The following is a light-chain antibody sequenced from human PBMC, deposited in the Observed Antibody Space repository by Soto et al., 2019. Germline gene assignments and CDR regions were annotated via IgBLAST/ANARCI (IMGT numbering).Light chain of an antibody. CDR1: QSVSSSY. Sequence: EIVLTHSPATLSLSPGERATLSCRASQSVSSSYLAWYQQKPGQAPRLLIYGASSRATGIPDRFSGSGSGTDFTLTISILEPEDFAVYYCQQYGSSPPLTFGGGTKVDIK. J-gene: IGKJ4*01. CDR2: GAS. CDR3: QQYGSSPPLT. V-gene: IGKV3-20*01.